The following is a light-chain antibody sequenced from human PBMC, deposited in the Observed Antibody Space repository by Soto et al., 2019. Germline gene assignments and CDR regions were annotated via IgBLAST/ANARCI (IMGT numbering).Light chain of an antibody. J-gene: IGLJ3*02. CDR2: TNI. Sequence: QSVLTQPPSASGTPGQSVTISCSGSSSNIGNNVVNWYQQLPGTAPKVLIYTNIQRPSGVPDRFSGSKSGTSASLAISGRQAEGGAEYDCAAGDDSLNGPVFGGGTKLTVL. CDR3: AAGDDSLNGPV. CDR1: SSNIGNNV. V-gene: IGLV1-44*01.